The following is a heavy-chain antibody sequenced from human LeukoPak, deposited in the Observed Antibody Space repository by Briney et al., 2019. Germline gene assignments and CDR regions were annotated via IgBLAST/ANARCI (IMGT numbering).Heavy chain of an antibody. CDR1: GRSVTTYY. Sequence: PSDTLSLTCTLSGRSVTTYYGGWIRHPPRKGLEWIGYISDGGSTTFSPSRKGRVNKSEHTSNSQFFMKLRSRTATDPAVFYCARVVGRYCSSTVCYSSYWGEGTLCTVSS. J-gene: IGHJ4*02. D-gene: IGHD2-2*01. CDR2: ISDGGST. CDR3: ARVVGRYCSSTVCYSSY. V-gene: IGHV4-59*02.